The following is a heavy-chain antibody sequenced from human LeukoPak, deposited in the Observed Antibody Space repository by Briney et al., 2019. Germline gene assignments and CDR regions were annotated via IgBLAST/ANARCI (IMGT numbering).Heavy chain of an antibody. D-gene: IGHD2-15*01. Sequence: PGGSLRLSCAASGFTFSSYTMNWVRQAPGKGLEWVSSISGSSSYKYFADSVEGRFTISRDNAKNSLYLQMNSLRAEDTAVYYCARALDIVVAVAAKDDIWGQGTMVTVSS. CDR2: ISGSSSYK. J-gene: IGHJ3*02. V-gene: IGHV3-21*06. CDR1: GFTFSSYT. CDR3: ARALDIVVAVAAKDDI.